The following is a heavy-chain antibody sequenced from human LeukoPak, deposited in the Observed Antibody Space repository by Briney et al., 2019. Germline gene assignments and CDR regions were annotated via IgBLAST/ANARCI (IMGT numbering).Heavy chain of an antibody. CDR1: GFTFSDYY. Sequence: GGSLRLSCAASGFTFSDYYMNWIRQAPGKGLEWVSYISPSGSTMQYADSVEGRFTISRDNAKNSLYLQMNSLRAEDTAVYYCARDEEAAGTRYFDPWGQGTLVTLSS. J-gene: IGHJ5*02. CDR2: ISPSGSTM. V-gene: IGHV3-11*01. CDR3: ARDEEAAGTRYFDP. D-gene: IGHD6-13*01.